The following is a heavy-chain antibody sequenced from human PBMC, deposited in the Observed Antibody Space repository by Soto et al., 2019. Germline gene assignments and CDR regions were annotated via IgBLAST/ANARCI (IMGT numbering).Heavy chain of an antibody. CDR3: XXXXXXXXXXXXXXXXXX. Sequence: QVQLVQSGAEVKKPGSSVKVSCKASGGTISSYSITWVRQAPGQGLEWMGRIIPILAVTNYAQTFQGRVTIIADISTXXVYXELXXXXXXXXXXXXXXXXXXXXXXXXXXXXXXXXGQGTTVTVSS. V-gene: IGHV1-69*02. CDR1: GGTISSYS. CDR2: IIPILAVT. J-gene: IGHJ6*02.